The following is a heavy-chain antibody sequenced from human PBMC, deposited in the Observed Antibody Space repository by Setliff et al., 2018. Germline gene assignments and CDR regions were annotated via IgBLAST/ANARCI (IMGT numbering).Heavy chain of an antibody. Sequence: SVKVSCKASRGAFSSYGITWVRQAPGQGLEWMGGIIPIFGTTDYAQKFQGRVTITTDESTSTAYMEMSSLRSEDTAVYYCARERGDIVSTTSYYYYMDVWGKGTTVTVSS. V-gene: IGHV1-69*05. CDR2: IIPIFGTT. D-gene: IGHD5-12*01. CDR1: RGAFSSYG. CDR3: ARERGDIVSTTSYYYYMDV. J-gene: IGHJ6*03.